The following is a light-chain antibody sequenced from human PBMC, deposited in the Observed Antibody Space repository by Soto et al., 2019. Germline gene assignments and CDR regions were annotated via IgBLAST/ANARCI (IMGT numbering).Light chain of an antibody. CDR2: EVS. V-gene: IGLV2-8*01. CDR1: SSDVGAYIF. CDR3: STYAGGNNVI. Sequence: QSALTQPPSASGSPGQSVAISCTGTSSDVGAYIFVSWYQQHPGKAPKLMIYEVSKRPSGVPDRFSGSKSGNTASLTVSGLQAEDEADYYCSTYAGGNNVIFGGGTKLTVL. J-gene: IGLJ2*01.